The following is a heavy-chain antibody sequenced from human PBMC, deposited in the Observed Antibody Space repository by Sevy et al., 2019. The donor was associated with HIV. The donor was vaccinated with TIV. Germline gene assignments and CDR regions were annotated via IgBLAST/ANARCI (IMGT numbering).Heavy chain of an antibody. CDR2: IYSDGST. D-gene: IGHD3-3*01. V-gene: IGHV3-66*01. J-gene: IGHJ4*02. Sequence: GGSLRLSCAASGFSVNSNYMTWVHQAPGKGLDWVSIIYSDGSTKYADALKGRFTISRDNSKNTMYLQMNSPRVEDTAVYYCARGGTIFGLVRHYFDYWGQGTLVTVSS. CDR1: GFSVNSNY. CDR3: ARGGTIFGLVRHYFDY.